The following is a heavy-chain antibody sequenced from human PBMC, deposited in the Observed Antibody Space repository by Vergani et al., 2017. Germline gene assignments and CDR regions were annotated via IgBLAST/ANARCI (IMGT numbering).Heavy chain of an antibody. V-gene: IGHV4-59*01. J-gene: IGHJ5*02. CDR2: MYHSGST. CDR1: GGSMSGYY. Sequence: QVRLQESGPGLVKPSETLSLTCSVSGGSMSGYYWSWIRQPPGKELEWIGYMYHSGSTNYNPPLETRVTISGDTSKNQFSLKLNFVTAADTAVYYCGRVADFYGLGSRLLDLWGQGILVTVSS. CDR3: GRVADFYGLGSRLLDL. D-gene: IGHD3-10*01.